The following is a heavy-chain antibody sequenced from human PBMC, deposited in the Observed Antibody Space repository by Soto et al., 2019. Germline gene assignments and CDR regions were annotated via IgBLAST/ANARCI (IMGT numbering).Heavy chain of an antibody. Sequence: EVQLLESGGGLVQPGGSLRLSCAASGFTFSSYAMSWVRQAPGKGLEWVSAISGSGGSTYSADSVKGRFTISRDNSKNSLYLQMNSLRAEDTAVYYCAKDLTWTTVTRDVDDYWGQGTLVTVSS. CDR1: GFTFSSYA. D-gene: IGHD4-4*01. CDR2: ISGSGGST. CDR3: AKDLTWTTVTRDVDDY. J-gene: IGHJ4*02. V-gene: IGHV3-23*01.